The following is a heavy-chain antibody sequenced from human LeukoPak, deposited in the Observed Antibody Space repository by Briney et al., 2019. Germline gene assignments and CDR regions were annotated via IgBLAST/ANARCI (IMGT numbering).Heavy chain of an antibody. CDR1: GYSISSGYY. V-gene: IGHV4-38-2*02. CDR2: IYHSGST. Sequence: PSETLSLTCTVSGYSISSGYYWGWIRQPPGKGLEWIGSIYHSGSTYYNPSLKSRVTISVDTSKNQFSLKLSSVTAADTAVYYCARESVGGFLEWFYDYWGQGTLVTVSS. J-gene: IGHJ4*02. D-gene: IGHD3-3*01. CDR3: ARESVGGFLEWFYDY.